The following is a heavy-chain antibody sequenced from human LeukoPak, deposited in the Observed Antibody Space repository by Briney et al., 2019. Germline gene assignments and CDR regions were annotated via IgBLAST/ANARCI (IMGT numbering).Heavy chain of an antibody. V-gene: IGHV4-39*01. CDR1: GGSISSSSYY. D-gene: IGHD3-9*01. CDR3: ARHMYYDILTGYYYYYFDY. J-gene: IGHJ4*02. CDR2: IHYSGST. Sequence: TSETLSLTCTVSGGSISSSSYYWGWIRQPPGKGLEWIGSIHYSGSTYYNPPLKSRVTISVDTSKNQFSLKLGSVTAADTAVYYCARHMYYDILTGYYYYYFDYWGQGTLVTVSS.